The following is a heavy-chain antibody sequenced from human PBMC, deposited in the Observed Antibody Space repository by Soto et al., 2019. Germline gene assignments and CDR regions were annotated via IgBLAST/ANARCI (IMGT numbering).Heavy chain of an antibody. CDR1: GFSLRTSGVG. D-gene: IGHD4-4*01. CDR3: EHRLRGDYSPPLFDY. V-gene: IGHV2-5*02. J-gene: IGHJ4*02. CDR2: IYWDDDK. Sequence: GSGPTLVNPTQTLTLTCTFSGFSLRTSGVGVGWIRQPPGKALEWLALIYWDDDKRYSPSLKSRLTITKDTSKNQVVLTMTNMDLVDTATYYCEHRLRGDYSPPLFDYWGQGTLVTVSS.